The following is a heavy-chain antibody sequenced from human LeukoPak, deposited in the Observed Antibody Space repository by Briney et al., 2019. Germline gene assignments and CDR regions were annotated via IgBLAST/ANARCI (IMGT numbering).Heavy chain of an antibody. J-gene: IGHJ3*02. D-gene: IGHD3-10*01. Sequence: PSETLSLTCTVSGGSISSYYWGWIRQPPGKGLEWIGYIYYSGSTNYNPSLKSRVTISVDTSKNQFSLKLSSVTAADTAVYYCARVGMVRGAFDAFDIWGQGTMVTVSS. CDR1: GGSISSYY. V-gene: IGHV4-59*01. CDR2: IYYSGST. CDR3: ARVGMVRGAFDAFDI.